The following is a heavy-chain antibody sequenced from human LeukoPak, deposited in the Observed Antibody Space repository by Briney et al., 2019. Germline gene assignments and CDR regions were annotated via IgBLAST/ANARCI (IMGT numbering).Heavy chain of an antibody. CDR2: MNPNSGNT. J-gene: IGHJ6*03. Sequence: ASVKVSCKASGYTFTSYDINWVRQATGQGLEWMGWMNPNSGNTGYAQKFQGRVTITRNTSISTAYMELSSLRSEDTAVYYCARSYYDFWSGWPGDYYYYYYMDVWGKGTTVTVSS. V-gene: IGHV1-8*03. D-gene: IGHD3-3*01. CDR3: ARSYYDFWSGWPGDYYYYYYMDV. CDR1: GYTFTSYD.